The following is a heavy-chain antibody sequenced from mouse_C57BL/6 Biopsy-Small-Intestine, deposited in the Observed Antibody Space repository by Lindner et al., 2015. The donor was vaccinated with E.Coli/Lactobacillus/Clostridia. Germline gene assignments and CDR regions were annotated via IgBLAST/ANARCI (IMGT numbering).Heavy chain of an antibody. CDR3: AREDYGSTYGWYFDV. CDR1: GFTFSDYG. D-gene: IGHD1-1*01. V-gene: IGHV5-17*01. J-gene: IGHJ1*03. Sequence: QLQESGGGLVKPGGSLKLSCAASGFTFSDYGMHWVRQAPEKGLEWVAYITSGSSSIYYADTVKGRFTISRDNAKNTLFLQMTSLRSEDTAMYYCAREDYGSTYGWYFDVWGTGTTVTVSS. CDR2: ITSGSSSI.